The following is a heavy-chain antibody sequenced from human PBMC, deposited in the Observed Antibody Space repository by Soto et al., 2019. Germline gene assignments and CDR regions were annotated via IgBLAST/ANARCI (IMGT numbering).Heavy chain of an antibody. Sequence: QVQLVQSGAEVKKPGASVKVSCKASGYTFTSYAMHWVRQAPGQRLEWMGWINAGNGNTKYSQKFQGRVTITRDTSASTAYMELSSLRSEDTAVYYCARELKTIVVATHFDYWGQGTLVTVSS. J-gene: IGHJ4*02. CDR3: ARELKTIVVATHFDY. CDR2: INAGNGNT. V-gene: IGHV1-3*01. CDR1: GYTFTSYA. D-gene: IGHD3-22*01.